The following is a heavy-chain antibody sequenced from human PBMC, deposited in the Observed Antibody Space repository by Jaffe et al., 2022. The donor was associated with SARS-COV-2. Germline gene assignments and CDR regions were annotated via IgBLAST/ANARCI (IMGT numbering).Heavy chain of an antibody. Sequence: EVQLVESGGGLIQPGGSLRLSCAASGLAVSSNYMSWVRQAPGKGLEWVSVLYSGGSTYYADSVRGRFTISRDNSKNTLYLQMNSLRAEDTAVYFCAREDFWSGYLFDYWGQGTLVTVSS. D-gene: IGHD3-3*01. V-gene: IGHV3-53*01. CDR2: LYSGGST. J-gene: IGHJ4*02. CDR3: AREDFWSGYLFDY. CDR1: GLAVSSNY.